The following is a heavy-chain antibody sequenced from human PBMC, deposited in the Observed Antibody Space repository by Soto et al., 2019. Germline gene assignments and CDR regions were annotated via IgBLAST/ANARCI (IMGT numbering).Heavy chain of an antibody. CDR3: ARGTHRAGSQADFDY. CDR1: GYTFTIYA. CDR2: INAGNGNT. V-gene: IGHV1-3*01. D-gene: IGHD6-19*01. Sequence: ASVKVSCKAAGYTFTIYAVHWVRQAPGQRLEWMGWINAGNGNTKYSQKFQGRVTITRDTSASTAYMELSSLRSEDTAVYYCARGTHRAGSQADFDYWGQGTLVTVSS. J-gene: IGHJ4*02.